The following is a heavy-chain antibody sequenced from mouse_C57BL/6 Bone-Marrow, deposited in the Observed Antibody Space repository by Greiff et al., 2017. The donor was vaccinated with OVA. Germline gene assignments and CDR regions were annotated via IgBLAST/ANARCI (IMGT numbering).Heavy chain of an antibody. J-gene: IGHJ3*01. CDR1: GYTFTSYW. CDR2: IDPSDSYT. V-gene: IGHV1-69*01. Sequence: QVQLQQPGAELVMPGASVKLSCKASGYTFTSYWMHWVKQRPGQGLEWIGEIDPSDSYTNYNQKFKGKSTLTEDKSSSTAYMRLSSLTSEDSAVYYCARGGFAYWGQGTLVTVSA. CDR3: ARGGFAY.